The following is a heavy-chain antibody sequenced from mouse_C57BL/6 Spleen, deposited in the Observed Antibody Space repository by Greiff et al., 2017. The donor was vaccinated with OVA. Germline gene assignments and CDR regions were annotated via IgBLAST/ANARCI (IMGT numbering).Heavy chain of an antibody. V-gene: IGHV1-50*01. CDR1: GYTFTSYW. D-gene: IGHD4-1*01. CDR3: ARWVTGTRY. CDR2: IDPSDSNT. J-gene: IGHJ2*01. Sequence: VQLQQPGAELVKPGASVTLSCKASGYTFTSYWMQWVKQRPGQGLEWIGEIDPSDSNTNYNQKFKGKATLTVDTSYSTAYMPLSSLTSDDSAVYYCARWVTGTRYWGQGTTLTVSS.